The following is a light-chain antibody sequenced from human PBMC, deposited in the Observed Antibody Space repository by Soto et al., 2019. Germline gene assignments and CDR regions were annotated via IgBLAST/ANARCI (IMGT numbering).Light chain of an antibody. J-gene: IGLJ2*01. CDR3: SSYTISSTVV. Sequence: QSVLTQPASVSGSPGQSITISCTGTSSDVGGYNYVSWFQQHPGKAPKLMIYEVSNRPSGVSNRFPGSKSGNTASLTISGLQAADEADYYCSSYTISSTVVFGGGTKLTVL. CDR2: EVS. V-gene: IGLV2-14*01. CDR1: SSDVGGYNY.